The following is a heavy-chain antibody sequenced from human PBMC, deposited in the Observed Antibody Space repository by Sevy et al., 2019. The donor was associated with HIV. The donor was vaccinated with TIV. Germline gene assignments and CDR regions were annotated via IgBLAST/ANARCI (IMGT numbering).Heavy chain of an antibody. CDR2: ISGGGGST. CDR3: AKHRGSRPSYAMDV. D-gene: IGHD3-16*01. V-gene: IGHV3-23*01. CDR1: GFLFNNFA. Sequence: GGPLRLSCAASGFLFNNFAMGWVRQAPGKGLEWVSVISGGGGSTYYADSVKGRFTISRENSKNTVFLQMNSLRAEDTAAYYCAKHRGSRPSYAMDVWGQGTTVTVSS. J-gene: IGHJ6*02.